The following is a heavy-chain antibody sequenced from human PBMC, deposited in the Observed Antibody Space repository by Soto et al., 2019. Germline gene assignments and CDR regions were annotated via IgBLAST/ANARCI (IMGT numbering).Heavy chain of an antibody. CDR2: INPSGGST. CDR3: ARDSVVAAATEGFDP. Sequence: ASVKVSCKASGYTFTSYYMHWVRQAPGQGLEWMGIINPSGGSTSYAQKFQGRVTMTRDTSTSTVYMELSSLRSEDTAVYYCARDSVVAAATEGFDPWGQGTLVTVS. J-gene: IGHJ5*02. D-gene: IGHD6-13*01. V-gene: IGHV1-46*01. CDR1: GYTFTSYY.